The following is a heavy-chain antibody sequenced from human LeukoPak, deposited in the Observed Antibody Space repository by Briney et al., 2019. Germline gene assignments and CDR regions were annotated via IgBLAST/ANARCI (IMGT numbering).Heavy chain of an antibody. CDR3: ARDSADSNYYFDY. V-gene: IGHV4-59*01. Sequence: TPSETLSLTCTVSGGSISSYYWSWIRQPPRKGLEWIGYIYYSGSTNYNPSLKSRVTISVDTSKNQFSLRLSSVTAADTAVYYCARDSADSNYYFDYWGQGTLVTVSS. J-gene: IGHJ4*02. CDR1: GGSISSYY. D-gene: IGHD4-11*01. CDR2: IYYSGST.